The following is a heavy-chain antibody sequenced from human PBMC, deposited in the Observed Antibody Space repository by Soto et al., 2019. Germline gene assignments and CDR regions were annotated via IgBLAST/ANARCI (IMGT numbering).Heavy chain of an antibody. V-gene: IGHV3-21*06. CDR1: GFTFTRYS. Sequence: GGSLRLSCAASGFTFTRYSMNWVRQAPGKGLEWVSSISSTTNYIYYGDSMKGRFTISRDDAKNSLYLEMNSLRAEDTAVYYCARESENLTSNFDYWGQGTLVTVSS. J-gene: IGHJ4*02. CDR2: ISSTTNYI. CDR3: ARESENLTSNFDY.